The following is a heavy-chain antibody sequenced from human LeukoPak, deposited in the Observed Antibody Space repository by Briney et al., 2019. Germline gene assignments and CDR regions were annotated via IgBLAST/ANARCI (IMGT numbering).Heavy chain of an antibody. V-gene: IGHV4-34*01. CDR1: GGSFSGYY. CDR2: INHSGST. Sequence: SETLSLTCAVYGGSFSGYYWSWIRQPPGKGLEWIGEINHSGSTNYNPSLKSRVTISVDTSKNQFSLKLSSVTAADTAVYYCARVEREDYSNWSDYWGQGTLVTVSS. D-gene: IGHD4-4*01. CDR3: ARVEREDYSNWSDY. J-gene: IGHJ4*02.